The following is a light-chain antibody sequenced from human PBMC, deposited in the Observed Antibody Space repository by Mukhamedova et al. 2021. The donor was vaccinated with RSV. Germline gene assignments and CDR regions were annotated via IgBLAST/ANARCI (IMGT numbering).Light chain of an antibody. CDR3: QQSYSTPFA. V-gene: IGKV1-39*01. CDR2: AAS. J-gene: IGKJ3*01. Sequence: WYQRRVHVEAPRLLIYAASSLQSGVPSRFSGSGSGTDFTLTINNLQPEDFATYYCQQSYSTPFAFGPGTKVDIK.